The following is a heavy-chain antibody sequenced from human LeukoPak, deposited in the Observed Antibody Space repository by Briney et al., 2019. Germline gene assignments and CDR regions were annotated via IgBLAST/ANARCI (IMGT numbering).Heavy chain of an antibody. CDR3: ASQAVAGTWNWFDP. CDR2: INHSGST. J-gene: IGHJ5*02. D-gene: IGHD6-19*01. CDR1: GGSFSGYY. Sequence: SETLSLTCAVYGGSFSGYYWSWIRQPPGKGLEWIGEINHSGSTNYNPSLKSRVTISVDTSKNQFSLKLSSVAAADTAVYYCASQAVAGTWNWFDPWGQGTLVTVSS. V-gene: IGHV4-34*01.